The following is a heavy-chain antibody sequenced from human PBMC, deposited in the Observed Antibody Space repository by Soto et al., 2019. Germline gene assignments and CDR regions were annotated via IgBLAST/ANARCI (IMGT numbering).Heavy chain of an antibody. D-gene: IGHD2-15*01. CDR3: ASALYCSGGSCSFDP. V-gene: IGHV4-30-4*02. J-gene: IGHJ5*02. CDR1: GGSISSGDYY. Sequence: SETLSLTCTVSGGSISSGDYYWSWIRQPPGKGLEWIGYIYYSGSTYYNPSLKSRVTISVDTPKNQFSLKLSSVTAADTAVYYCASALYCSGGSCSFDPWGQGTLVTVSS. CDR2: IYYSGST.